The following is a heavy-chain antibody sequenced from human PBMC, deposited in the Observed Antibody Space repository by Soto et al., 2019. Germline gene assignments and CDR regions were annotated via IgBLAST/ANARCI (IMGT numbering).Heavy chain of an antibody. Sequence: EVPLLESGGRLVQPGGSLRLSCATSGFTFSSYAMSWVRQAPGKGLDWVSTLSASGGSTYYADSVKGRFTISRDNSKNTLYLQMNSLRIEDTAVYYCAKASYSYGLFDYWGQGTLVTVSS. CDR3: AKASYSYGLFDY. CDR2: LSASGGST. D-gene: IGHD5-18*01. CDR1: GFTFSSYA. J-gene: IGHJ4*02. V-gene: IGHV3-23*01.